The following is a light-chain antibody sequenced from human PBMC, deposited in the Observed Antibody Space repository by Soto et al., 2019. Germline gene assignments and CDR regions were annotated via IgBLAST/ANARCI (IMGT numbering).Light chain of an antibody. J-gene: IGLJ1*01. Sequence: QSALTQPASVSGSPGQSITISCTGTSSDVGGYNYVSWYQQHPGKAPKLMIYEVSNRPSGVSNRFSGSKSXNTASLTISGLQAEDEADYYCSSYTSSSTYVFGTGTKVTVL. CDR2: EVS. CDR3: SSYTSSSTYV. CDR1: SSDVGGYNY. V-gene: IGLV2-14*01.